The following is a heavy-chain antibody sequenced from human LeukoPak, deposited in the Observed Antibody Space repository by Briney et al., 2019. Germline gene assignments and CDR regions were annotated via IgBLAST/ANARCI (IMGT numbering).Heavy chain of an antibody. CDR3: ARSYTLMAFFDY. D-gene: IGHD5-18*01. CDR2: IPPGDSDT. Sequence: GASLKFSSTASGYIFTTFWIGWVRQMPGKGLEWMGIIPPGDSDTTYIPSFHGQITISVDKSISTAYLQWSTLKASDTAIYYCARSYTLMAFFDYWGQGTLVTVSS. CDR1: GYIFTTFW. J-gene: IGHJ4*02. V-gene: IGHV5-51*01.